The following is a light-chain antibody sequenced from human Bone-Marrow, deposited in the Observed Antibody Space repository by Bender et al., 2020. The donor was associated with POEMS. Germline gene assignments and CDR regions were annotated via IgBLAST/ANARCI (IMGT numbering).Light chain of an antibody. CDR1: SSDVGRYNL. Sequence: QSALTQPPSASGSPGQSVTISCTGSSSDVGRYNLVSWYQQYPGKVPKLIIYAVSERASGVSQRFSGSKSGNTASLTISGLQAEDEADYFCCLYAGSDPFDVLFGGGTKVTVL. V-gene: IGLV2-23*02. J-gene: IGLJ2*01. CDR3: CLYAGSDPFDVL. CDR2: AVS.